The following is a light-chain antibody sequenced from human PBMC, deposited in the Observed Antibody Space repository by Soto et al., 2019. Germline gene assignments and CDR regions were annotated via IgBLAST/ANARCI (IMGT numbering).Light chain of an antibody. J-gene: IGLJ1*01. CDR1: SSNIGSNY. CDR3: AAWDDSLSGLYV. CDR2: RNN. V-gene: IGLV1-47*01. Sequence: QSALTQPPSASGTLGQRVTISCSGSSSNIGSNYVYWYQQLPGTAPKLLIYRNNQRPSGVPDRFSGSKSGTSASLAISGLRSEDEADYYCAAWDDSLSGLYVFGTGTKVTVL.